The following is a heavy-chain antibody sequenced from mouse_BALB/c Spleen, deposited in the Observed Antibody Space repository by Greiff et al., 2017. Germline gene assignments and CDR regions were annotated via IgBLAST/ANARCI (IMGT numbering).Heavy chain of an antibody. CDR1: GYTFTSYD. V-gene: IGHV1-85*01. Sequence: VKLMESGAELVKPGASVKLSCKASGYTFTSYDINWVRQRPEQGLEWIGWIFPGDGSTNYNEKFKGKATLTTDKSSSTAYMQLSRLTSEDSAVYFCARRIYYGYDRGFDYWGQGTTRTVSS. CDR2: IFPGDGST. J-gene: IGHJ2*01. D-gene: IGHD2-2*01. CDR3: ARRIYYGYDRGFDY.